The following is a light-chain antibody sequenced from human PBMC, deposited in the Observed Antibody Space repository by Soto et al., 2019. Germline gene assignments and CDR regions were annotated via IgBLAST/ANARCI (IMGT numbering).Light chain of an antibody. CDR3: QQYYSYPLT. V-gene: IGKV1-39*01. J-gene: IGKJ4*01. CDR2: AAS. Sequence: DIQMTQSPSSLSASVGDRVTITCRASQNISKYLNWYQQKLGKAPKLLIYAASSLQSGVPSRFSGSGSGTNFTLSISSLQPEDFATYYCQQYYSYPLTFGGGTKVDI. CDR1: QNISKY.